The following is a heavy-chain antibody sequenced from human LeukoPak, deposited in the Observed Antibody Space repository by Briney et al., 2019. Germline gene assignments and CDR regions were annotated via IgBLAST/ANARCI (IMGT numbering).Heavy chain of an antibody. CDR1: GGTFSSYA. V-gene: IGHV1-69*01. D-gene: IGHD3-10*01. Sequence: ASVKVSCKASGGTFSSYAISWVRQAPGQGLEWMGGIIPIFGTANYAQKFQGRVTITADESTSTAYMELSSLRSEDTAVYYCARGPYYYGSGSYYNPNFDYWGQGTLVTVSS. J-gene: IGHJ4*02. CDR2: IIPIFGTA. CDR3: ARGPYYYGSGSYYNPNFDY.